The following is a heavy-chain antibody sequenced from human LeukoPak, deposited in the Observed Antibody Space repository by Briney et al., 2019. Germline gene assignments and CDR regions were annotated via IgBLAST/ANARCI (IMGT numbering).Heavy chain of an antibody. J-gene: IGHJ6*03. CDR1: GGSFSGYY. D-gene: IGHD4-17*01. CDR3: ARVHYGDNSMDV. Sequence: SETLSLTCAVYGGSFSGYYWSWIRQPPGKGLEWIGEINHSGSTNYNPSLKSRVTISVDTSKNQFSLKLSSVIAGDTAVYYCARVHYGDNSMDVWGKGTTVTVSS. CDR2: INHSGST. V-gene: IGHV4-34*01.